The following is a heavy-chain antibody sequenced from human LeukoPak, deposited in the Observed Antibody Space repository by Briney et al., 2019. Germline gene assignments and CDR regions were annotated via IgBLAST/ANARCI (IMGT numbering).Heavy chain of an antibody. CDR2: IRYDGSNK. CDR1: GFTFSSYW. J-gene: IGHJ4*02. D-gene: IGHD5-18*01. V-gene: IGHV3-30*02. CDR3: AKDAVGNCYGT. Sequence: TGGSVRLSCAASGFTFSSYWMTWVRQAPGKGRVGVAFIRYDGSNKYYADSVRGRFTISRDNSKNTLYLELNSLRVDDTAVYFCAKDAVGNCYGTWGQGTLATVSS.